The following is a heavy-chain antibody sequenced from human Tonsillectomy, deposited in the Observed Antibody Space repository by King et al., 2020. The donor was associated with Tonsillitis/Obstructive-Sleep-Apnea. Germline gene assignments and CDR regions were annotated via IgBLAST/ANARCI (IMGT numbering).Heavy chain of an antibody. CDR3: VRDQQCSATSCYSPHFDH. V-gene: IGHV3-11*05. Sequence: VQLVESGGGLVKPGGSLRLSCAASGFTFSDYYMSWIRQAPGKGLEWISYISSSSSYTNYADSVKGRFTISRDNAKNSLYLQMNSLRAEDTAVYYCVRDQQCSATSCYSPHFDHWGQGTPVTVSS. J-gene: IGHJ4*02. D-gene: IGHD2-2*01. CDR1: GFTFSDYY. CDR2: ISSSSSYT.